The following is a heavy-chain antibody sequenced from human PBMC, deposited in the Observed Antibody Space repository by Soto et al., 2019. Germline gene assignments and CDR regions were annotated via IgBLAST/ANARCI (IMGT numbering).Heavy chain of an antibody. V-gene: IGHV1-18*01. CDR2: ISAYNGNT. CDR1: GYTFTSYG. CDR3: ARDEDTAMVSLDLDY. D-gene: IGHD5-18*01. J-gene: IGHJ4*02. Sequence: ASVKVSCKASGYTFTSYGISWVRQAPGQGLEWMGWISAYNGNTNYAQKLQGRVTMTTDTSTSTAYMELRSLRSDDTAVYYCARDEDTAMVSLDLDYWGQGTLVTVSS.